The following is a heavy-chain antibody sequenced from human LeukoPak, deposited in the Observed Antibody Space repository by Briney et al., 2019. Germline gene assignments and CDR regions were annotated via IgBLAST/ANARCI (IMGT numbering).Heavy chain of an antibody. V-gene: IGHV3-7*01. D-gene: IGHD2-2*01. CDR1: EFTFSTYW. CDR2: IKQDGSEK. Sequence: QSGGSLRLSCAASEFTFSTYWMSWVRQAPGKGLEWVADIKQDGSEKYYVHSVKGRFTISRQNAKNSLFLQMNRLRAEDTAVYYCAREDIVVVPAAMRSVDYWGQGTLVTVSS. J-gene: IGHJ4*02. CDR3: AREDIVVVPAAMRSVDY.